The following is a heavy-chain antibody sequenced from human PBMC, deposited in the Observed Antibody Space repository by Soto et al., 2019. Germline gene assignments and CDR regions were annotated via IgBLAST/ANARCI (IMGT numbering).Heavy chain of an antibody. CDR2: IYHSGST. D-gene: IGHD3-10*01. CDR1: GGSISSSNW. Sequence: QVQLQESGPGLVKPSGTLSLTCAVSGGSISSSNWWSWVRQPPGKGLEWIGEIYHSGSTNYNPSLKSRVTISVDKSKNQFSRKLSSVPAADTAVYYCARDYMVRGVMRWFDPWGQGTLVTVSS. V-gene: IGHV4-4*02. J-gene: IGHJ5*02. CDR3: ARDYMVRGVMRWFDP.